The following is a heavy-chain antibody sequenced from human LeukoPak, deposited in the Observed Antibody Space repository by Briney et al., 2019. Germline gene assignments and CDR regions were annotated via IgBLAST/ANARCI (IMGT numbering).Heavy chain of an antibody. D-gene: IGHD3-16*01. Sequence: PSETLSLTCTVSGDSISTYYWSWIRQPPGKGLEWIGYIHYSGSTNYNPSLGSRVTISVDTSKNQFSLKLSSATAADTAVYFCARRAINSVMFDYWGQGTLVTVSS. CDR2: IHYSGST. J-gene: IGHJ4*02. CDR3: ARRAINSVMFDY. CDR1: GDSISTYY. V-gene: IGHV4-59*08.